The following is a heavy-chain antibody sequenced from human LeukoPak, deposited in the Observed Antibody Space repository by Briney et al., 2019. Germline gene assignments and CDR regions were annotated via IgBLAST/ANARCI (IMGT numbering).Heavy chain of an antibody. CDR2: IRTSAEGANYA. D-gene: IGHD3-9*01. CDR1: GFTFSSYS. CDR3: ARDQRYAFDY. J-gene: IGHJ4*02. Sequence: PGGSLRLSCAASGFTFSSYSMNWVRQAPGKGLEWVSNIRTSAEGANYAYYADSVKGRVTISRDDAKNTLYLQMNSLRDDDTAVYYCARDQRYAFDYWGQGILVAVSS. V-gene: IGHV3-48*02.